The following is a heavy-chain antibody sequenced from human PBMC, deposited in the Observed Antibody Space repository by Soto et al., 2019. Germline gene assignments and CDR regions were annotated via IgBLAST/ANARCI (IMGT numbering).Heavy chain of an antibody. CDR2: INHSGST. Sequence: PSETLSLTCAVYGGSFSGYYWTWIRQPPGTGLEWIGEINHSGSTNYNPSLKSRVTISVDTSKNQFSLKLTSVTAADTAVYYCASYGSGSQSFDYWGQGTLVTVSS. D-gene: IGHD3-10*01. V-gene: IGHV4-34*01. J-gene: IGHJ4*02. CDR3: ASYGSGSQSFDY. CDR1: GGSFSGYY.